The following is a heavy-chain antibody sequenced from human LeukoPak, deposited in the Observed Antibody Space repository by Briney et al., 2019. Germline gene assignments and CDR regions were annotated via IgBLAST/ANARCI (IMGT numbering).Heavy chain of an antibody. CDR3: ARAVQLWPESFDY. V-gene: IGHV1-18*01. CDR2: IGAYNGNT. D-gene: IGHD5-18*01. CDR1: GYIFTSYG. J-gene: IGHJ4*02. Sequence: ASVKVSCKASGYIFTSYGISWVQQAPGQGLEWMGWIGAYNGNTNYAQKLQGRVTMTTDTSTSTAYMELRSLRSDDTAVYYCARAVQLWPESFDYWGQGTLVTVSS.